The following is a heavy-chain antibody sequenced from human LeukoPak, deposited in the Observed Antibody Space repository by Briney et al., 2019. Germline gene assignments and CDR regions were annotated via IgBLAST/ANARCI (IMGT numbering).Heavy chain of an antibody. CDR1: GGSISSSSYY. CDR2: IYYSGST. V-gene: IGHV4-39*01. Sequence: PSETLSLTCTVSGGSISSSSYYWGWIRQPPGKGLEWIGSIYYSGSTYYNPSLKSRATISVDTSKNQFSLKLSSVTAADTAVYYCARYDSSGYYSHFDYWGQGTLVTVSS. D-gene: IGHD3-22*01. J-gene: IGHJ4*02. CDR3: ARYDSSGYYSHFDY.